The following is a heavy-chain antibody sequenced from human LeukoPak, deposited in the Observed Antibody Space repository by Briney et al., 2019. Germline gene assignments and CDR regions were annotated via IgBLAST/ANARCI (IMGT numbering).Heavy chain of an antibody. CDR1: GYTFTSYD. D-gene: IGHD2/OR15-2a*01. CDR3: AKAQGTTYYFDY. CDR2: MNPNSGNT. J-gene: IGHJ4*02. Sequence: ASVKVSCKASGYTFTSYDINWVRQATGQGLEWMGWMNPNSGNTGYAQKFQGRVTMTRNTSISTAYMELSSLRGEDTAVYYCAKAQGTTYYFDYWGQGTLVTVSS. V-gene: IGHV1-8*01.